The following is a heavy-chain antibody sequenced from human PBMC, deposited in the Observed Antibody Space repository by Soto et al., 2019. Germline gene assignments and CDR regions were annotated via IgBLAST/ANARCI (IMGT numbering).Heavy chain of an antibody. CDR3: AKDGRHCSGGSCPQGH. CDR1: GHASIDYQ. D-gene: IGHD2-15*01. V-gene: IGHV1-2*02. J-gene: IGHJ4*02. Sequence: GASVKVACKASGHASIDYQIHWVLQAPGQGLEWMGWINPISGGTKYREKFQGRVSITRDKSSSTAYMELRSLTSDDSAVYYCAKDGRHCSGGSCPQGHWGQGTMVTVSS. CDR2: INPISGGT.